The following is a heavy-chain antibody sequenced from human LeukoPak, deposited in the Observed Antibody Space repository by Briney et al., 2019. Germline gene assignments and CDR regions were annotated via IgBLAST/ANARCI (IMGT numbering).Heavy chain of an antibody. CDR1: GFTVSSNY. CDR2: IYSGGST. V-gene: IGHV3-66*01. D-gene: IGHD6-13*01. Sequence: GGSLRLSCAASGFTVSSNYMSWVRQAPGKGLEWVSVIYSGGSTYYADSVKGRFTISRDNSKNTLYLQMNSLRAEDTAVCYCARDKEDSSSWYFDYWGQGTLVTVSS. CDR3: ARDKEDSSSWYFDY. J-gene: IGHJ4*02.